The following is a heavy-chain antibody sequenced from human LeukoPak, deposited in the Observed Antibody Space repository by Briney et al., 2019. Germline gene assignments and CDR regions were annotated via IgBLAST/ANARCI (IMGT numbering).Heavy chain of an antibody. Sequence: GGSLRLSCAASGFTFSNAWMSWVRQAPGKGLEWVGRIKSKTDGRTTDYAAPVKGRFTISRDDSKNTLYLQMNSLKTEDTAVYYCTTDGWRITMVRGARRGDYWGQGTLVTVSS. CDR3: TTDGWRITMVRGARRGDY. J-gene: IGHJ4*02. D-gene: IGHD3-10*01. CDR1: GFTFSNAW. V-gene: IGHV3-15*01. CDR2: IKSKTDGRTT.